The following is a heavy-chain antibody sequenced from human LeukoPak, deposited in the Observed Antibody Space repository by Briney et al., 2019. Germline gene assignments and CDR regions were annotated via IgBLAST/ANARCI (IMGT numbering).Heavy chain of an antibody. D-gene: IGHD3-22*01. CDR3: ASHTMIVVASFDY. V-gene: IGHV4-38-2*01. Sequence: SETLSLTXAVSGYSISSGYYWGWIRRPPGKGREGIGRIYYSGRTYYNPSLKRRVTLSGDTSKNQFSLKLSSVTAPDTAVYYCASHTMIVVASFDYWGQGTLVTVSS. CDR2: IYYSGRT. CDR1: GYSISSGYY. J-gene: IGHJ4*02.